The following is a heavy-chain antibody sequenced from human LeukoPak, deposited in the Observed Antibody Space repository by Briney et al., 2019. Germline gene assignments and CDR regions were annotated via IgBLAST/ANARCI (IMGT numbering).Heavy chain of an antibody. V-gene: IGHV4-59*01. Sequence: SETLSLTCTVSGGSISSYYWSWIRQPPGKGLEWIGYIYYSGSTNYNPSLKSRVTISVDTSKKQFSLKLSSVTAADTAVYYCARGKKYSGYDSTFDYWGQGTLVTV. J-gene: IGHJ4*02. D-gene: IGHD5-12*01. CDR1: GGSISSYY. CDR3: ARGKKYSGYDSTFDY. CDR2: IYYSGST.